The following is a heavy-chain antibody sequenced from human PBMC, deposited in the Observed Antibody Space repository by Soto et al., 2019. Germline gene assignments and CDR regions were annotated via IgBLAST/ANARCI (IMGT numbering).Heavy chain of an antibody. CDR3: ARVDPYEYSSSWGYFDY. D-gene: IGHD6-13*01. CDR1: GFTVSSNY. V-gene: IGHV3-66*01. J-gene: IGHJ4*02. Sequence: GGSLRLSCAASGFTVSSNYMSWVRQAPGKGLEWVSVIYSGGSTYYADSVKGRFTISRDNSKNTLYLQMNSLRAEDTAVYYCARVDPYEYSSSWGYFDYWGQGTLVTVSS. CDR2: IYSGGST.